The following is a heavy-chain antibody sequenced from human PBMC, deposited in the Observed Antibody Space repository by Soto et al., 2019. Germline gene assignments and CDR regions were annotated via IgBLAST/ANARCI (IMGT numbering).Heavy chain of an antibody. CDR2: IWYDGSNK. CDR1: GFTFSSYG. CDR3: ARDHDYGDSLHYYYYYGMDV. V-gene: IGHV3-33*01. Sequence: QVQLVESGGGVVQPGRSLRLSCAASGFTFSSYGMHWVRQAPGKGLEWVAVIWYDGSNKYYADSVKGRFTISRDNSKNTLYLQMNSLRAEDTAVYYCARDHDYGDSLHYYYYYGMDVWGQGTTVTVSS. D-gene: IGHD4-17*01. J-gene: IGHJ6*02.